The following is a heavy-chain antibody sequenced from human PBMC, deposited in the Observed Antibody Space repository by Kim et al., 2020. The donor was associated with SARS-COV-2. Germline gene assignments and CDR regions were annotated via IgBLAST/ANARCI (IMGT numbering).Heavy chain of an antibody. CDR3: ARDEGDYGGNQNWFDP. J-gene: IGHJ5*02. D-gene: IGHD4-17*01. Sequence: SVKGRFTISRDNAKNTLYLQMTSLRAEDTAVYYCARDEGDYGGNQNWFDPWGQGTLVTVSS. V-gene: IGHV3-74*01.